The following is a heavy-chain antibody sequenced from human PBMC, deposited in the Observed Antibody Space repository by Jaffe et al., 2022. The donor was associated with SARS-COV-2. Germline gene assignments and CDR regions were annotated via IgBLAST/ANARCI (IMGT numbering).Heavy chain of an antibody. CDR1: GYTLTELS. CDR3: ATEPPRSNSYYYYYGMDV. CDR2: FDPEDGET. V-gene: IGHV1-24*01. D-gene: IGHD3-10*01. Sequence: QVQLVQSGAEVKKPGASVKVSCKVSGYTLTELSMHWVRQAPGKGLEWMGGFDPEDGETIYAQKFQGRVTMTEDTSTDTAYMELSSLRSEDTAVYYCATEPPRSNSYYYYYGMDVWGQGTTVTVSS. J-gene: IGHJ6*02.